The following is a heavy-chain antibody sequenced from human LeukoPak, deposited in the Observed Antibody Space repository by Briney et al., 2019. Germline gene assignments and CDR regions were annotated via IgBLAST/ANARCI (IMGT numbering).Heavy chain of an antibody. J-gene: IGHJ4*02. CDR3: ARIVVVINAADY. D-gene: IGHD3-22*01. CDR2: IYSGGST. V-gene: IGHV3-66*01. Sequence: GGSLRLSCAASGFTVSSNYMSWVRQAPGKGLEWVSVIYSGGSTYYADSVKGRFTISGDNSKNTLYLQMNSLRAEDTAVYYCARIVVVINAADYWGQGTLVTVSS. CDR1: GFTVSSNY.